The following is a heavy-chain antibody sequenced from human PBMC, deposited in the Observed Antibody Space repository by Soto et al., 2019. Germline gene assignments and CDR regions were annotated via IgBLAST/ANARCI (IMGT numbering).Heavy chain of an antibody. D-gene: IGHD2-15*01. CDR1: GFSLTNDGVG. CDR2: VYWDDDE. CDR3: VRQDSRGRDVDF. V-gene: IGHV2-5*02. J-gene: IGHJ4*02. Sequence: QITLRESGPALVKPPQTLTLTCTVSGFSLTNDGVGVGWVRQPPGKALEWLTLVYWDDDERYSRSLQSRLTIRRDTSRNKVVVTLTNVDPVDTATDYCVRQDSRGRDVDFWGQGILVTVSS.